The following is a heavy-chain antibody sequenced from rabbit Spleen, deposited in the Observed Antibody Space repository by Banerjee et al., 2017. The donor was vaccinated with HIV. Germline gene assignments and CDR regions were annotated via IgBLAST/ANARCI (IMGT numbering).Heavy chain of an antibody. V-gene: IGHV1S45*01. CDR3: ARVTYYAGYADYDYVRTYAMDL. CDR2: INTATGKA. Sequence: QEQLVESGGGLVKPEGSLTLTCKASGFSFSDRDVMCWVRQDPGKGLEWIGCINTATGKAVYANWAKGRFTISSTSSTTVPLQMTSLTAADTATYFCARVTYYAGYADYDYVRTYAMDLWGQGTLVTVS. D-gene: IGHD7-1*01. J-gene: IGHJ6*01. CDR1: GFSFSDRDV.